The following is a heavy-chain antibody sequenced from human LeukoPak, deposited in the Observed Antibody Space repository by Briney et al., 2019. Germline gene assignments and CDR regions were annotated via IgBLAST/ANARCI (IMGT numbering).Heavy chain of an antibody. CDR3: ASYMTTLTDAFDI. CDR2: ISNSGTDI. D-gene: IGHD4-17*01. CDR1: GFTFSSYA. J-gene: IGHJ3*02. Sequence: GGSLRLSCAASGFTFSSYAMAWVRQAPGKGLEWVSSISNSGTDIYYADSLKGRFTISRDNAKNSVYLQMNSLRAEDTAVYYCASYMTTLTDAFDIWGQGTMVTVSS. V-gene: IGHV3-21*06.